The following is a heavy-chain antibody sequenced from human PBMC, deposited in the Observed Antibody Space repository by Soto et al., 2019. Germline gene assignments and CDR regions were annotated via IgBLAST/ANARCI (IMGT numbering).Heavy chain of an antibody. CDR3: ASVSVITDWYFDL. CDR2: IIPILGIA. Sequence: QVQLVQSGAEVKKPGSSVKVSCKASGGTFSSYTISWVRQAPGQGLEWMGRIIPILGIANYAQKFQGRVTITADKSTSTAYMELSSLRSEDTAVYYCASVSVITDWYFDLWGRGTLVTVSS. J-gene: IGHJ2*01. V-gene: IGHV1-69*02. D-gene: IGHD3-16*01. CDR1: GGTFSSYT.